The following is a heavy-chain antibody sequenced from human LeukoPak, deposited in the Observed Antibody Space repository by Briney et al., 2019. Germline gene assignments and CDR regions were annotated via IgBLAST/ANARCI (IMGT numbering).Heavy chain of an antibody. D-gene: IGHD5-24*01. CDR2: VWNDGSKK. Sequence: GRSLRLSCAASGFSFSSYGMHWVRQAPGKGLEWVAVVWNDGSKKYYADSVKGRFIISRDNSGNTLYLQMNSLRVEDTAVYYCAREVDMAATFFDYWGQGTLVTVSS. J-gene: IGHJ4*02. CDR3: AREVDMAATFFDY. V-gene: IGHV3-33*01. CDR1: GFSFSSYG.